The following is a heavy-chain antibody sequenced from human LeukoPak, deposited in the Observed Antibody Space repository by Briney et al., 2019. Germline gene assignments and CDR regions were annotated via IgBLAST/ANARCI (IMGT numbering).Heavy chain of an antibody. CDR1: GFTVSSNY. CDR2: IYSGGST. Sequence: PGGSLRLSCAASGFTVSSNYMSWVRQAPGKGLEWVSVIYSGGSTYYADSVKGRFTISRDNSKNTLYLQMNSLRAEDTAVYYCARDWEGYSYGFFDYWGQGTLVTVSS. D-gene: IGHD5-18*01. J-gene: IGHJ4*02. V-gene: IGHV3-66*01. CDR3: ARDWEGYSYGFFDY.